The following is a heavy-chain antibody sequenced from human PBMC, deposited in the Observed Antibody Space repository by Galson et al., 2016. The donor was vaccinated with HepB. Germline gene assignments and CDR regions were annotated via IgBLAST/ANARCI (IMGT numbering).Heavy chain of an antibody. V-gene: IGHV3-7*03. J-gene: IGHJ6*03. CDR1: GFTFGNYW. Sequence: SLRLSCAASGFTFGNYWMSWVRQAPGKGLEWVANIKQDESERFYADSVKGRFTISRGNAKNSLYLQMNSLTVEDTAVYYCARDQGEASFGIVTYYYLDVWGKGTSVTGSS. CDR2: IKQDESER. D-gene: IGHD3-16*01. CDR3: ARDQGEASFGIVTYYYLDV.